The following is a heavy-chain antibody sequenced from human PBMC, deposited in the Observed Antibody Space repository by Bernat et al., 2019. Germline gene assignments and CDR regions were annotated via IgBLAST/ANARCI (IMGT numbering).Heavy chain of an antibody. CDR3: AGGNGTEVVWDAFDI. Sequence: EEQLVQSGGGLVQPGGSLRLSCAASGFTFSSYWMSWVRQAPGKGLEWVANIKQDGSEKKYLVSVKSRFTISRDNAKNSLPLQMNSLMAEDAAVDYCAGGNGTEVVWDAFDIWGQGTMVTVSS. CDR1: GFTFSSYW. D-gene: IGHD2-2*01. J-gene: IGHJ3*02. V-gene: IGHV3-7*04. CDR2: IKQDGSEK.